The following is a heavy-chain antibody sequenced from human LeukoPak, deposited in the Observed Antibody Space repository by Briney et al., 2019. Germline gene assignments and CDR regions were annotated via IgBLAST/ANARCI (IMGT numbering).Heavy chain of an antibody. Sequence: GGSLRPSCAASGFTFSSYWMHWVRQAPGKGLVWVSRINSDGSRTTYADSVKGRFTISRDNAKNTLFLQMNSLRAEDTAVYYCASGISSGWYSPGIDYWGQGTLVTVSS. CDR2: INSDGSRT. CDR1: GFTFSSYW. J-gene: IGHJ4*02. D-gene: IGHD6-19*01. CDR3: ASGISSGWYSPGIDY. V-gene: IGHV3-74*01.